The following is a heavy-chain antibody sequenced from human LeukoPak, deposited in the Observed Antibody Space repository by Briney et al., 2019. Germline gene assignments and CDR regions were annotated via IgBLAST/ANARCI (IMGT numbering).Heavy chain of an antibody. Sequence: SETLSLTCTVSGVSISSYYWSWIRKPPGKGLEWIGYIYYIGTTSYSPSLKSRVTISLDTSKNQFSLKLSSVTAADTAVYCCARVYTLDAFDIWGQGTMVTVSS. CDR3: ARVYTLDAFDI. CDR1: GVSISSYY. J-gene: IGHJ3*02. D-gene: IGHD2-2*02. CDR2: IYYIGTT. V-gene: IGHV4-59*01.